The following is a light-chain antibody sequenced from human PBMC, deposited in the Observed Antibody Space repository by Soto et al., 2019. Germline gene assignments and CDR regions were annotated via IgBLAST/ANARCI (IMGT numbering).Light chain of an antibody. CDR2: DAS. V-gene: IGKV1-5*01. CDR3: QQYNSYS. J-gene: IGKJ1*01. CDR1: QSIRSW. Sequence: DIQMTQSPSTLSASVGDRVTITCRASQSIRSWLAWYQQKPGQAPKFLIYDASSLESGVPSRFNGSGSGTEFTLTISSLQPDDFATYYCQQYNSYSFGQGTKVDIK.